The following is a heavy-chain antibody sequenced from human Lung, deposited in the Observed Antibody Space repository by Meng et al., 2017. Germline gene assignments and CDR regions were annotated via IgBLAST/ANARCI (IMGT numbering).Heavy chain of an antibody. CDR1: GFTFSDYY. CDR2: VNPDGNDV. V-gene: IGHV3-74*02. J-gene: IGHJ1*01. Sequence: VELVGSGGGLVKPGGSLRLSCAASGFTFSDYYMSWIRQAPGKGLVWVSRVNPDGNDVNYVDSVKGRFTISRDNAKDTVFLQMNNLSGDDTAVYYCTNDRLSEWGQGTLVTVSS. CDR3: TNDRLSE. D-gene: IGHD1-1*01.